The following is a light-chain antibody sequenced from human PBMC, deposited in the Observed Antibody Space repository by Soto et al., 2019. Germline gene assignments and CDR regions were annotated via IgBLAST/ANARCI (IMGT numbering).Light chain of an antibody. CDR3: AAWDDSLNAL. CDR2: SNN. CDR1: SSNIGRNT. J-gene: IGLJ2*01. V-gene: IGLV1-44*01. Sequence: QSVLTQPPSASGTPGQRVTFSCSGSSSNIGRNTVNWYQQLPGTAPKLLIYSNNQRPPGVPDRFSGSKSGTSASLAISGLQSEDEADYYCAAWDDSLNALFGGGTKVTVL.